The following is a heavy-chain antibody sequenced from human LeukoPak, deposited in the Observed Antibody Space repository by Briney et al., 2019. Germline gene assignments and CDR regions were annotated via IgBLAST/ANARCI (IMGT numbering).Heavy chain of an antibody. CDR1: GYTFTGYY. CDR2: INPNSGGT. D-gene: IGHD3-22*01. CDR3: ARSGDSSGYSPFPIDY. V-gene: IGHV1-2*02. J-gene: IGHJ4*02. Sequence: ASVKVSCKASGYTFTGYYMHWVRQAPGQGLEWMGWINPNSGGTNYAQKFQGRVTMTRDTSISTAYMELSRLRSDDTAVYYCARSGDSSGYSPFPIDYWGQGTLVTVSS.